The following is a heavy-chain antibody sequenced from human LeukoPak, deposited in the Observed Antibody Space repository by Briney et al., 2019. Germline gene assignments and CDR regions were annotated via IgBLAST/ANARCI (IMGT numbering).Heavy chain of an antibody. D-gene: IGHD3-22*01. CDR3: AKRGVVIRVILVGFHKEAYYFDS. CDR1: GFTFSSYA. Sequence: GGSLRLSCAASGFTFSSYAMSWVRQAPGKGLEWVAGISDRGGRTNYADSVKGRFTISRDNPKNTLYLQMNSLTAEDTAVYFCAKRGVVIRVILVGFHKEAYYFDSWGQGALVTVSS. V-gene: IGHV3-23*01. J-gene: IGHJ4*02. CDR2: ISDRGGRT.